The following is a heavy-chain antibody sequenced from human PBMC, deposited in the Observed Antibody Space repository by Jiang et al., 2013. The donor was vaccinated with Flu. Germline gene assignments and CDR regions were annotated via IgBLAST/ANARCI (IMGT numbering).Heavy chain of an antibody. CDR1: GGTFSSYA. Sequence: SGAEVKKPGSSVKVSCKASGGTFSSYAISWVRQAPGQGLEWMGGITPIFGTANYAQKFQGRVTITADESTSTAYMELSSLRSEDTAVYYCASASSKLLAVAGTDVGAFDIWGQGTMVTVSS. CDR2: ITPIFGTA. CDR3: ASASSKLLAVAGTDVGAFDI. D-gene: IGHD6-19*01. J-gene: IGHJ3*02. V-gene: IGHV1-69*01.